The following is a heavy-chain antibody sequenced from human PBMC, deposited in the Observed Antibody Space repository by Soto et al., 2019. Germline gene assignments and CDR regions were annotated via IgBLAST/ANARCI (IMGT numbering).Heavy chain of an antibody. V-gene: IGHV4-31*03. D-gene: IGHD1-7*01. CDR2: IYYSGST. CDR1: GGSISSGGYY. Sequence: SETLSLTCTVSGGSISSGGYYWSWIRQHPGKGLEWIGYIYYSGSTYYNPSLKSRVTISVDTSKNQFSLKLSSVTAADTAVYYCAREVGYTETTIRDAFNIWGQGTMVTVSS. CDR3: AREVGYTETTIRDAFNI. J-gene: IGHJ3*02.